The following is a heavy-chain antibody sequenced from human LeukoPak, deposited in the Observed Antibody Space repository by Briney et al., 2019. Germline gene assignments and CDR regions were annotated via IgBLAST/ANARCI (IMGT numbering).Heavy chain of an antibody. Sequence: PGGSLRLSCAASGFTFSSYAMSWVRQAPGKGLEWVSAISGSGGSTYYADSVKGRFTISRDNSKNTLYLQMNSLRAEDTAVYYCAKMTESSGWTVKDFDYWGQGTLVTVSS. J-gene: IGHJ4*02. CDR1: GFTFSSYA. V-gene: IGHV3-23*01. CDR2: ISGSGGST. CDR3: AKMTESSGWTVKDFDY. D-gene: IGHD6-19*01.